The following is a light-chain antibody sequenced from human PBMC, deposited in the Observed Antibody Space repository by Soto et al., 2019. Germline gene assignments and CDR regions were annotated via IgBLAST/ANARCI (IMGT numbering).Light chain of an antibody. Sequence: DIQMTQSPSTLSASVGERVTITCRASQSISAWLAWYQQKPGKAPKLLIYKASNGESGVPSRFSGSGSGTEFTLTISSLQPDDFATYYCQQYHSYPLTFGQGTRLE. CDR3: QQYHSYPLT. CDR2: KAS. V-gene: IGKV1-5*03. J-gene: IGKJ5*01. CDR1: QSISAW.